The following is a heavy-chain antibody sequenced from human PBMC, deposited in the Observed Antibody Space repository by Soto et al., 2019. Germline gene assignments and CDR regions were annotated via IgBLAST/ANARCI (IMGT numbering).Heavy chain of an antibody. Sequence: GGSLRLSCAASGFTFSSYGMHWVRQAPGKGLEWVAVIWYDGSNKYYADSVKGRFTISRDNSKNTLYLQMNSLRAEDTAVYYCARDPHGHKVVLGFAFDIWGQGTMVTVSS. CDR2: IWYDGSNK. CDR3: ARDPHGHKVVLGFAFDI. CDR1: GFTFSSYG. V-gene: IGHV3-33*01. J-gene: IGHJ3*02. D-gene: IGHD1-26*01.